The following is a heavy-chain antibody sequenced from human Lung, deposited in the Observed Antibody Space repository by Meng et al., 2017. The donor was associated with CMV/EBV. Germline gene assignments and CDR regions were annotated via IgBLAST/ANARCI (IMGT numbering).Heavy chain of an antibody. Sequence: ESXKISXKGSGYSFTSYWIGWVRQMPGKGLEWMWNIYPGDSDTRYSPSFQGQVTISADKSISTAYLQWNSLKATDTAMYYCARGMATITEDAFDIWGQGTXVTVSS. CDR1: GYSFTSYW. V-gene: IGHV5-51*01. CDR3: ARGMATITEDAFDI. CDR2: IYPGDSDT. D-gene: IGHD5-24*01. J-gene: IGHJ3*02.